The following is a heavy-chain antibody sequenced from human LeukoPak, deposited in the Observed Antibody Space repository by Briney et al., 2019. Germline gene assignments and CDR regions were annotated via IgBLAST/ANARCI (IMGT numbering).Heavy chain of an antibody. V-gene: IGHV3-7*01. CDR2: IKEDGSEI. J-gene: IGHJ4*02. CDR3: ARDCYGPNDY. D-gene: IGHD2-2*01. CDR1: GFTFSSYA. Sequence: GGSLRLSCAASGFTFSSYAMHWVRQAPGKGLEWVANIKEDGSEIYYVDSVKGRFTISRDNAKNSLHLQMNSLRAEDTAVYYCARDCYGPNDYWGQGTLVTVSS.